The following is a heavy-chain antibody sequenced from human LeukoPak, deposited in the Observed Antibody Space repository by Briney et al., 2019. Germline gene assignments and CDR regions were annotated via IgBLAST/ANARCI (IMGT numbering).Heavy chain of an antibody. Sequence: GGSLRLSCAASGFTFSSYGMLWVRQAPGKWLEWVAVISYDGSNKYYADSVKGRFTISRDNSKNTLYLQMNSLTAEDTAVHYCAKEGGAVAGYFDYWGQGTLVTVSS. V-gene: IGHV3-30*18. CDR1: GFTFSSYG. D-gene: IGHD6-19*01. CDR3: AKEGGAVAGYFDY. CDR2: ISYDGSNK. J-gene: IGHJ4*02.